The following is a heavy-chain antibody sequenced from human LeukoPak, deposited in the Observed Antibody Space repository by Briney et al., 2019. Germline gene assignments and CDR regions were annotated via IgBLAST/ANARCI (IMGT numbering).Heavy chain of an antibody. CDR3: AKDGRYCSGGSPCWVYYYGMDV. CDR2: ISGSGGST. J-gene: IGHJ6*02. CDR1: GFTFSSYA. V-gene: IGHV3-23*01. Sequence: PGGSLRLSCAASGFTFSSYAMSWVRQAPGKGLEWVSAISGSGGSTYYADSVKVRFTISRDNSKNTLYLQMNSLRAEDTAVYYCAKDGRYCSGGSPCWVYYYGMDVWGQGTTVTVSS. D-gene: IGHD2-15*01.